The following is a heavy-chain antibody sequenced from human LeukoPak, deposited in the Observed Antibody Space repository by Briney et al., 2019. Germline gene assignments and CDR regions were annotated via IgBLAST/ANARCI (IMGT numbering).Heavy chain of an antibody. CDR3: AKDIRYCSGGSCRQD. V-gene: IGHV3-30*04. J-gene: IGHJ4*02. Sequence: SGGSLRLSCAASGFTFSSYAMHWVRQAPGKGLEWVAVISYDGSNKYYADSVKGRFTISRDNSKNTLYLQMNSLRAEDTAVYYCAKDIRYCSGGSCRQDWGQGTLVTVSS. D-gene: IGHD2-15*01. CDR1: GFTFSSYA. CDR2: ISYDGSNK.